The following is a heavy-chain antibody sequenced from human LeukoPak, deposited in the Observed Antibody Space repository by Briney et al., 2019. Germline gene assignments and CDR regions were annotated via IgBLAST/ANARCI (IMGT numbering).Heavy chain of an antibody. CDR3: ARRYFDY. CDR1: GFTFSRHG. CDR2: ISNDGSRK. V-gene: IGHV3-30*03. Sequence: PGRSLRLSCAPSGFTFSRHGMHWIRQAPGKGLEWVAIISNDGSRKYYAHSVEGRFTISRDNSKNTLYLQMDSLRAEDTAVYYCARRYFDYWGQGTLVTVSS. J-gene: IGHJ4*02.